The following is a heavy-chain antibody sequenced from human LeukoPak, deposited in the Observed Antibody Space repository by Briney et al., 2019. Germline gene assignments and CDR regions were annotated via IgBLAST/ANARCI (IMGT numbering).Heavy chain of an antibody. V-gene: IGHV1-46*01. J-gene: IGHJ4*02. CDR2: INPSGGSR. Sequence: ASVKVSCKASGYTFTSYYIHWVRQAPGQGLEWMGIINPSGGSRNYAQKFQDRVTMTRDTSTSTVYVELSSLRSEDTAVYYCAREEMEYSFGPDYWGQGTLVTVSS. D-gene: IGHD5-24*01. CDR3: AREEMEYSFGPDY. CDR1: GYTFTSYY.